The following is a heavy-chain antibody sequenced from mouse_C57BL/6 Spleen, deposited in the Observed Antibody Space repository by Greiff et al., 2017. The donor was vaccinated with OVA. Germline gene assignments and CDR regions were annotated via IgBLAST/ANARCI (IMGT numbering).Heavy chain of an antibody. V-gene: IGHV1-52*01. CDR1: GYTFTSYW. Sequence: VKLQQPGAELVRPGSSVKLSCKASGYTFTSYWMHWVKQRPIQGLEWIGNIDPSDSETHYNQQFKDTDTLTVDKSSSTAYMQLSSLTSEDSAVYYCATCSSSYAMDYWGQGTSVTVSS. CDR3: ATCSSSYAMDY. J-gene: IGHJ4*01. D-gene: IGHD1-1*01. CDR2: IDPSDSET.